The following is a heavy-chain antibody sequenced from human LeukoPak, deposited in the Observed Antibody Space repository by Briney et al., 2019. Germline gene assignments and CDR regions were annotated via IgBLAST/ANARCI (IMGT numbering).Heavy chain of an antibody. D-gene: IGHD2-8*02. V-gene: IGHV3-23*01. CDR2: ISYSAAGT. CDR1: GFTFNIYA. CDR3: ATYRQVLLPFES. Sequence: GGSLRLSCAASGFTFNIYAMNWVRQAPGKGLEWISSISYSAAGTYYADSVEGRFTISRDNSKSTLSLQMNSLRAEDTAIYYCATYRQVLLPFESWGQGTLVTVSS. J-gene: IGHJ4*02.